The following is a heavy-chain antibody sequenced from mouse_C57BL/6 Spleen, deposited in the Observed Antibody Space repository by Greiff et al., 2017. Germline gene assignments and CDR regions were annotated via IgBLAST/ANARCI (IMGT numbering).Heavy chain of an antibody. CDR3: ARDTTVVEGSFDY. J-gene: IGHJ2*01. CDR2: INPSTGGT. CDR1: GYSFTGYY. D-gene: IGHD1-1*01. Sequence: VQLKESGPELVKPGASVKISCKASGYSFTGYYMNWVKQSPEKSLEWIGEINPSTGGTTYNQKFKAKATLTVDKSSSTAYMQLKSLTSEDSAVYYCARDTTVVEGSFDYWGQGTTRTVSS. V-gene: IGHV1-42*01.